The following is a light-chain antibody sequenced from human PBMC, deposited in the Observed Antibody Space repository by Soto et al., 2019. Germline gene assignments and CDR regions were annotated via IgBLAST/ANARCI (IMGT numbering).Light chain of an antibody. CDR2: GAS. V-gene: IGKV3-15*01. CDR3: QQYNNWPPLT. CDR1: QSISSSY. J-gene: IGKJ4*01. Sequence: EIVMTQSPATLSVSPGERATLSCLASQSISSSYLAWYQQKPGQAPRLLIYGASTRATGIPARFSGSGSGTEFTLPLSNLQSEDFAVYYCQQYNNWPPLTFGGGTKVEIK.